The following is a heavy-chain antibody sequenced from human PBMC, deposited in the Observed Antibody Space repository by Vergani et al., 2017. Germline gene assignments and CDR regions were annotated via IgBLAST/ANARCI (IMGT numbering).Heavy chain of an antibody. CDR3: ARKKYYDSKDYYQVEPFDY. V-gene: IGHV3-13*03. CDR1: GFTFSSYD. CDR2: IGTAGDT. D-gene: IGHD3-22*01. J-gene: IGHJ4*02. Sequence: VQLVESGGGLVKPGGSLRLSCTACGFTFSSYDMHWVRQATGKGLEWVSAIGTAGDTYYPGSVKGQFTISRENAKNSLYLQMNSLRAEDTAIYYCARKKYYDSKDYYQVEPFDYWGQGTLVTVSS.